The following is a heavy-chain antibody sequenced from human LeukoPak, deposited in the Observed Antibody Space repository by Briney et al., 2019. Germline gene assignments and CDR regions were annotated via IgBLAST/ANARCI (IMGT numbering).Heavy chain of an antibody. CDR1: GFTFSGYA. D-gene: IGHD3-22*01. Sequence: PGGSLRLSCAASGFTFSGYAIHWVRQAPGKGLEWVAVISYDGSNEYYSDSVKGRFTLSRDNYKNTLDLHMSGLRAEDTAVYYCVKDRGSSGRYDPLDYWGQGTLVTVSS. V-gene: IGHV3-30*04. J-gene: IGHJ4*02. CDR3: VKDRGSSGRYDPLDY. CDR2: ISYDGSNE.